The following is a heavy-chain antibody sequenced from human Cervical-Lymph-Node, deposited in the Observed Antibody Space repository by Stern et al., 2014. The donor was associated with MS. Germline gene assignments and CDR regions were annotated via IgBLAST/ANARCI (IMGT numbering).Heavy chain of an antibody. CDR3: ARYSSIWHFDY. V-gene: IGHV4-59*01. CDR1: GGSFRSDY. Sequence: VQLVESGPRLVKPSETLYLTCTVSGGSFRSDYWSWIRQPPGKGLEWIGYIFYSGSTNYNPSLKSRATMSVDTSKNQLSLQLRSVTAADTAVYYCARYSSIWHFDYWGQGTLVTVSS. CDR2: IFYSGST. J-gene: IGHJ4*02. D-gene: IGHD6-13*01.